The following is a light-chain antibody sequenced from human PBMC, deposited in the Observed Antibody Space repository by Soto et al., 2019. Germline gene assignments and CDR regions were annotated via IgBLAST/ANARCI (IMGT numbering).Light chain of an antibody. J-gene: IGKJ1*01. V-gene: IGKV3-20*01. Sequence: EFVLTQSPGTLSLTPGERATLSCRASQSLSSTYLAWYQQKPGQAPRVLIYGPSSRAAGTPDRFSGSGSGTDFTLTISSLQSEDFAVYYCQQYNNWPWTFGQGTKVDIK. CDR1: QSLSSTY. CDR3: QQYNNWPWT. CDR2: GPS.